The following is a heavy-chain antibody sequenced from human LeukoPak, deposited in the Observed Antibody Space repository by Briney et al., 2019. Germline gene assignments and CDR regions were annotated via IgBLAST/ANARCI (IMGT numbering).Heavy chain of an antibody. Sequence: PSETLSLTCTVSGGSISSYYWTWIRQPPGKGLEWIGYIYNTGGTNYNPSLNSRVTILIDTSKNQFSLRLSSVTAADTAIYFCARISGSYSLWGQGILVTVSS. J-gene: IGHJ4*02. D-gene: IGHD1-26*01. CDR1: GGSISSYY. CDR3: ARISGSYSL. V-gene: IGHV4-59*01. CDR2: IYNTGGT.